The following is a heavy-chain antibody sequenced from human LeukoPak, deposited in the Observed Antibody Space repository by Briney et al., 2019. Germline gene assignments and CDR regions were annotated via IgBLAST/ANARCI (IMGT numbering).Heavy chain of an antibody. CDR3: ARHDRREYTDYYYGMDV. J-gene: IGHJ6*02. V-gene: IGHV4-59*08. CDR1: GGSISSYY. CDR2: IYFSGST. D-gene: IGHD1-14*01. Sequence: SETLSLTCTVSGGSISSYYWSWIRQPPGKGLEWIGYIYFSGSTNYNPSLKSRVTISVDTSKNQFSLKLSSVTAADTAVYYCARHDRREYTDYYYGMDVWGQGTTVTVSS.